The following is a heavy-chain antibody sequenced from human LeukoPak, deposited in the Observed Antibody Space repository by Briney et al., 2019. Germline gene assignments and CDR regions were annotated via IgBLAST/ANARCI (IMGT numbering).Heavy chain of an antibody. CDR3: ASEGLGRDGYNWGGYYFDY. CDR2: ISSSSSYI. J-gene: IGHJ4*02. V-gene: IGHV3-21*01. Sequence: GGSLRLSCAASGFTFSSFTMNWVRQAPGKGLEWVSSISSSSSYIYYADSVKGRFTISRDNSKNTLYLQMNSLRAEDTAVYYCASEGLGRDGYNWGGYYFDYWGQGTLVTVSS. D-gene: IGHD5-24*01. CDR1: GFTFSSFT.